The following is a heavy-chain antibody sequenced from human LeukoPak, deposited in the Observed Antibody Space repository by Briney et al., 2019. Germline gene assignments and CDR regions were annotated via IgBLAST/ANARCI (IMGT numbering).Heavy chain of an antibody. CDR2: IIPIFGTA. CDR3: ARAGWLQYYYFDY. J-gene: IGHJ4*02. D-gene: IGHD5-24*01. Sequence: SVKVSCKASGGTFSNYAISWVRQAPGQGLEWMGGIIPIFGTAKYAQKFQGRVTITADTSTSTAYMELSSLRSEDTAVYYCARAGWLQYYYFDYWGQGTLVTVSS. CDR1: GGTFSNYA. V-gene: IGHV1-69*06.